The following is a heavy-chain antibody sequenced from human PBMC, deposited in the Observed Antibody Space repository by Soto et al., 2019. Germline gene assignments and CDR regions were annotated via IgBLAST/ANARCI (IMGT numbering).Heavy chain of an antibody. V-gene: IGHV1-69*05. CDR2: IIPIFGTA. D-gene: IGHD1-1*01. CDR1: GGTFSSYA. Sequence: SVKVSCKASGGTFSSYAISWVRQAPGQGLEWMGGIIPIFGTANYAQKFQGGVTMTRDTSITTAYMELSRLRSGDTAVYYCAREPATAKPEGVDFWGQGTLVTVSS. CDR3: AREPATAKPEGVDF. J-gene: IGHJ4*02.